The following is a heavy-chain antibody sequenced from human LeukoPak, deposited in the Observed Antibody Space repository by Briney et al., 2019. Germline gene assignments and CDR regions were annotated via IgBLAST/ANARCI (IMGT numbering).Heavy chain of an antibody. D-gene: IGHD4/OR15-4a*01. CDR1: GFNFISYS. CDR3: RRTDNYDAGDY. CDR2: ISSTGSYI. Sequence: GGSLRLSCAASGFNFISYSMNWVRQAPGKGLEWVSSISSTGSYIYYADSVKGRFTISRDNAKNSLDLQMNSLRAEDTAVYYCRRTDNYDAGDYWGQGALVTVSS. V-gene: IGHV3-21*06. J-gene: IGHJ4*02.